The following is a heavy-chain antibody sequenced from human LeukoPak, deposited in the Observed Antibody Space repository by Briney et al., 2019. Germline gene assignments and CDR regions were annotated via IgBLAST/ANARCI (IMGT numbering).Heavy chain of an antibody. D-gene: IGHD6-19*01. CDR2: IGTAGDT. CDR3: AREIPVAGTGYFDL. J-gene: IGHJ2*01. CDR1: GFTFSSYD. Sequence: SGGSLRFSCAASGFTFSSYDMHWVRQATGKGLEWVSAIGTAGDTYYPGSVKGRFTISRENAKNSLYLQMNSLRAGDTAVYYCAREIPVAGTGYFDLWGRGTLVTVSS. V-gene: IGHV3-13*04.